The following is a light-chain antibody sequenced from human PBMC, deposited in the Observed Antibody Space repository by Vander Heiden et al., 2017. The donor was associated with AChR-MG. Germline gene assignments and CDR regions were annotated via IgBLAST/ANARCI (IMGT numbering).Light chain of an antibody. Sequence: DIQMTQSPSSLSASVGDRVTITCRASQSISSYLNWYQQKPGKAPKLLIYAASRLQSGVPSRFSGSGSGTDFTLTISRLQPEDFATYYCQQSDSTPRTVGQGTKVEIK. V-gene: IGKV1-39*01. CDR1: QSISSY. CDR2: AAS. J-gene: IGKJ1*01. CDR3: QQSDSTPRT.